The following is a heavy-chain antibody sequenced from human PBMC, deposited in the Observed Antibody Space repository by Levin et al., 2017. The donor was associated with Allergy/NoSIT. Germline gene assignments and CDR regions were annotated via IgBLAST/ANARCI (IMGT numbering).Heavy chain of an antibody. J-gene: IGHJ4*02. CDR1: GYTFTGYY. Sequence: ASVKVSCKASGYTFTGYYMHWVRQAPGQGLEWMGWINPNSGGTKYAQKFQGRVTMTRDTSISTAYMELSRLGSDDTAVYYCARDFIYYYDNSDDPRPYFDYWGQGTLVTLSA. CDR2: INPNSGGT. CDR3: ARDFIYYYDNSDDPRPYFDY. V-gene: IGHV1-2*02. D-gene: IGHD3-22*01.